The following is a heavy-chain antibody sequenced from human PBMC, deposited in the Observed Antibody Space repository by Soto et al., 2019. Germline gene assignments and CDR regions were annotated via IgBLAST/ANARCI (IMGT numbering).Heavy chain of an antibody. D-gene: IGHD6-13*01. CDR3: ARLNSIAAAPRVCFDY. CDR2: IYYSGST. Sequence: SETLSLTCTVSGGSISSSSYYWGWIRQPPGKGLEWIGSIYYSGSTYYNPSLKSRVTISVDTSKNQFSLKLSSVTAADTAVYYCARLNSIAAAPRVCFDYWGQGTLVTVSS. CDR1: GGSISSSSYY. V-gene: IGHV4-39*01. J-gene: IGHJ4*02.